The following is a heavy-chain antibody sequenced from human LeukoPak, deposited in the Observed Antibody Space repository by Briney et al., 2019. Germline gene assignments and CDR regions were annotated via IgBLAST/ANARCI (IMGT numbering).Heavy chain of an antibody. CDR1: GYTFTGYY. Sequence: GASVKVSCKASGYTFTGYYMHWVRQAPGQGLEWMGWMNPNSGNTGYAQKFQGRVTMTRNTSISTAYMELSSLRSEDTAVYYCARDGLPGIAAAGSIPYYYYYMNVWGKGTTVTVSS. CDR3: ARDGLPGIAAAGSIPYYYYYMNV. D-gene: IGHD6-13*01. J-gene: IGHJ6*03. V-gene: IGHV1-8*02. CDR2: MNPNSGNT.